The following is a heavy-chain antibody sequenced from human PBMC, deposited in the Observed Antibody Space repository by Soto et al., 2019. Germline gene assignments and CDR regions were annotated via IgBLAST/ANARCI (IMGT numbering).Heavy chain of an antibody. CDR2: IYHSGTF. J-gene: IGHJ4*02. CDR1: GGSISAAGDS. Sequence: SETLSLTCAVSGGSISAAGDSWSWIRQPPGGGLEWIGYIYHSGTFLYNPSLKTRLTMSLDRSNNQFSLTLNSVTAADTGVYYCASHPLNWSDADSWGQGVLVTVSS. D-gene: IGHD1-1*01. V-gene: IGHV4-30-2*01. CDR3: ASHPLNWSDADS.